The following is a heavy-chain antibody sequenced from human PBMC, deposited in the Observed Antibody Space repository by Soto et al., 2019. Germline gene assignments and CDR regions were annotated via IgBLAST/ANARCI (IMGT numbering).Heavy chain of an antibody. CDR2: ISYDGSNK. CDR1: GFTFSSYA. V-gene: IGHV3-30-3*01. CDR3: AREAMIVVFDY. Sequence: GGSLRLSCAASGFTFSSYAMHWVRQAPGKGLEWVAVISYDGSNKYYADSVKGRFTISRDNSKNTLYLQMNSLRAEDTAVYYCAREAMIVVFDYWGQGTLVTVSS. J-gene: IGHJ4*02. D-gene: IGHD3-22*01.